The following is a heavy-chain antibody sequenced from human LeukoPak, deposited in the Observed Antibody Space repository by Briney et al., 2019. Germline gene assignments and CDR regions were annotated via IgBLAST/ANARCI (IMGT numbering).Heavy chain of an antibody. CDR2: ISYDGSNK. CDR1: GFTFSSYG. V-gene: IGHV3-30*18. D-gene: IGHD6-13*01. J-gene: IGHJ6*02. CDR3: AKESSSRTGYYYGMDV. Sequence: GGSLRLSCAASGFTFSSYGMHWVRQAPGKGLEWVAVISYDGSNKYYANSVKGRFTISRDNSKNTLYLQMNSLRAEDTAVYYCAKESSSRTGYYYGMDVWGQGTTVTVSS.